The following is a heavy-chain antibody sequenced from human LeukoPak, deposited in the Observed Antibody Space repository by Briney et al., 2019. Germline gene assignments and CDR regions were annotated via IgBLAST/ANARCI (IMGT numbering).Heavy chain of an antibody. J-gene: IGHJ4*02. CDR2: IRYDGSNK. CDR3: AKDGSGSGYFDY. V-gene: IGHV3-30*02. CDR1: GLTFSSYG. Sequence: GGSLRLSCAASGLTFSSYGMHWVRQAPGKGLEWVALIRYDGSNKYYADSVKGRFTISRDNSKNTLYLQMNSLRAEDTAVHYCAKDGSGSGYFDYWGQGTLVTVSS. D-gene: IGHD3-10*01.